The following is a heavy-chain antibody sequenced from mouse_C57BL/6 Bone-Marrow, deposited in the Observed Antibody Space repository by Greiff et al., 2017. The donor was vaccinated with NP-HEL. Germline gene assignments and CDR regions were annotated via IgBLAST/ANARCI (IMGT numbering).Heavy chain of an antibody. J-gene: IGHJ1*03. D-gene: IGHD1-2*01. CDR1: GYTFTDYY. CDR3: ARDYYGPARGWYFDV. Sequence: QVQLKESGPELVKPGASVKISCKASGYTFTDYYINWVKQRPGQGLEWIGWIFPGSGSTYYNEKFKGKATLTVDKSSSTAYMLLSSLTSEDSAVYFCARDYYGPARGWYFDVWGTGTTVTVSS. CDR2: IFPGSGST. V-gene: IGHV1-75*01.